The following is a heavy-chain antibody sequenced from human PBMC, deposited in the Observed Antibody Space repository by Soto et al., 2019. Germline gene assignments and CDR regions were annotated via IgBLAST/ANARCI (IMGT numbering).Heavy chain of an antibody. CDR2: IWYDESNK. CDR3: AKGGSNAAMDV. V-gene: IGHV3-30*02. D-gene: IGHD1-26*01. CDR1: GFTFSYYG. Sequence: GGSLRLSCAASGFTFSYYGMHWVRQAPGKGLEWVAIIWYDESNKYYVDSVTGRFTISRDNSNNMVYLQMNSLRAEDTAVYYCAKGGSNAAMDVWGQGTTVTVSS. J-gene: IGHJ6*02.